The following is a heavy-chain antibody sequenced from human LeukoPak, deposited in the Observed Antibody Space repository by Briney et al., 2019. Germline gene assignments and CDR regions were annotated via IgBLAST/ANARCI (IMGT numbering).Heavy chain of an antibody. CDR2: IWYDGSNK. D-gene: IGHD6-13*01. J-gene: IGHJ5*02. CDR1: GFTFSSYG. V-gene: IGHV3-33*01. CDR3: ARSKGIAAAISNWFDP. Sequence: GGSLRLSCAASGFTFSSYGMHWVRQAPGKGLEWVAVIWYDGSNKYYADSVKGRFTISRDNSKNTLYLQMNSLRAEDTAVYYCARSKGIAAAISNWFDPWGQGTLVTVFS.